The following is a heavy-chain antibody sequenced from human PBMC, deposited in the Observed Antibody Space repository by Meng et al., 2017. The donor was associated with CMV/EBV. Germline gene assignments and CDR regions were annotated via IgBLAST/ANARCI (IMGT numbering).Heavy chain of an antibody. Sequence: SETLSLTCTVSGGSISSISFYWGWIRQPPGKGLEWIGSIYYRGSTFYNSSLKSRVTMSVDTSKNQFSLKLSSVTAADTAVYYCARDGCGALGFDFWGQGTLVTVSS. V-gene: IGHV4-39*07. D-gene: IGHD2-21*01. CDR1: GGSISSISFY. CDR2: IYYRGST. CDR3: ARDGCGALGFDF. J-gene: IGHJ4*02.